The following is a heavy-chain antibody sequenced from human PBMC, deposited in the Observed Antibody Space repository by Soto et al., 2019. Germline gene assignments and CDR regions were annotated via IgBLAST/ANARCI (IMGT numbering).Heavy chain of an antibody. V-gene: IGHV5-51*01. J-gene: IGHJ4*02. D-gene: IGHD4-17*01. CDR2: NYHGGYDT. Sequence: PEESPKTPCSGSGYSFPNYWIGLVRQIPWKGLVLVGLNYHGGYDTRHSPSFQGQVTVSADKSKGTAYLQWSSLKASHHGMLFCAIPAAYGVNAWFDFWGQGTLVTVSS. CDR1: GYSFPNYW. CDR3: AIPAAYGVNAWFDF.